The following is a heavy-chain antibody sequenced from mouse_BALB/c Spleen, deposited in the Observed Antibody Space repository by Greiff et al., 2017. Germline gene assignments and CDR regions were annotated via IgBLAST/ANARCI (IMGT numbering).Heavy chain of an antibody. CDR2: ISIYYDNT. V-gene: IGHV1-67*01. J-gene: IGHJ2*01. CDR3: ARWCYYGNPYFDY. D-gene: IGHD2-1*01. CDR1: GYTFTDYA. Sequence: QVQLKESGPELVRPGESVKISCKGSGYTFTDYAMHWVKQSHAKSLEWIGVISIYYDNTNYNQKFKGKATMTVDKSSSTAYMELARLTSEDSAIYYCARWCYYGNPYFDYWGQGTTLTVSS.